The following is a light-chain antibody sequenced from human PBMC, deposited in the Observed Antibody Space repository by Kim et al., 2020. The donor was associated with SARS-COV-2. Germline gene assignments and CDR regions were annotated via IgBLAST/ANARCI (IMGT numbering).Light chain of an antibody. J-gene: IGLJ2*01. V-gene: IGLV3-21*04. CDR2: YDS. CDR1: NIGSQS. Sequence: SYELTQPPSVSVAPGKTASITCGGNNIGSQSVHWYQQKPGQAPVMVSYYDSDRPSGIPERFSGSNSGNTATLTISRVEAGDEADYYCQVWDSSSDHVVFGGGTQLTV. CDR3: QVWDSSSDHVV.